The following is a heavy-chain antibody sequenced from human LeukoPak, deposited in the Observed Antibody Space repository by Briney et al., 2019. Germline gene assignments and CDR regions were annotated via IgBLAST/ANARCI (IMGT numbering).Heavy chain of an antibody. V-gene: IGHV4-59*01. J-gene: IGHJ6*03. CDR3: ARVLYHRRVPRYSGSYYGVDYYYYYMDV. D-gene: IGHD1-26*01. CDR2: IYYSGST. Sequence: SETLSLTCTVSGGSISSYYWSWIRQPPGKGLEWIGYIYYSGSTNYNPSLKSRVTISVDTSKNQFSLKLSSVTAADTAVYYCARVLYHRRVPRYSGSYYGVDYYYYYMDVWGKGTTVTISS. CDR1: GGSISSYY.